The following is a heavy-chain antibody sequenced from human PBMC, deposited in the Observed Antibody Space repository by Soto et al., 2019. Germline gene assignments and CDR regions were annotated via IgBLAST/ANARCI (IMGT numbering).Heavy chain of an antibody. V-gene: IGHV3-21*01. CDR2: ISSSSSYI. D-gene: IGHD6-6*01. Sequence: GGSLRLSCAASGFTFSSYSMNWVRQAPGKGLEWVSSISSSSSYIYYADSVKGRFTISRDNAKNSLYLQMNSLRAEDTAVYYCARDDGYSSSSSYGMDVWGQGTTVTVSS. CDR3: ARDDGYSSSSSYGMDV. CDR1: GFTFSSYS. J-gene: IGHJ6*02.